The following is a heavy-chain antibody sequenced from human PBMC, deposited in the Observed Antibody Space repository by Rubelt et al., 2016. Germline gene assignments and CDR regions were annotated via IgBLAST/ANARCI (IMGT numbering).Heavy chain of an antibody. J-gene: IGHJ5*01. CDR3: ARGLGRGWFDS. CDR2: IYHSGST. V-gene: IGHV4-4*02. D-gene: IGHD1-26*01. CDR1: GGSISSNNW. Sequence: QVQLQESGPGLVKPSGTLSLTCAVSGGSISSNNWWSWVRQSPRKGLEWIGEIYHSGSTNYNPSLKSRVTISEDPSKNQCSLKLNSLTAADTAVYYCARGLGRGWFDSWGHGTQVTVFS.